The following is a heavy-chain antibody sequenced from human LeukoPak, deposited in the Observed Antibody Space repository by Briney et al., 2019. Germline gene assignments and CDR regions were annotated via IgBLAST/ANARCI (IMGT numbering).Heavy chain of an antibody. J-gene: IGHJ6*03. Sequence: PGGSLRLSCAASGFTFSSYGMHWVRQAPGKGLEWVAFIRYDGSNKYYADSVKGRFIISRDNSKNTLYLQMNSLRAEDTAVYYCARSPSGLSSGWYVDYYYYMDVWGKGTTVTVSS. CDR1: GFTFSSYG. V-gene: IGHV3-30*02. CDR2: IRYDGSNK. D-gene: IGHD6-19*01. CDR3: ARSPSGLSSGWYVDYYYYMDV.